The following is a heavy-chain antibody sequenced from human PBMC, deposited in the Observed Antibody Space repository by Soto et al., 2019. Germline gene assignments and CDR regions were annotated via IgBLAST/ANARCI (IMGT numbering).Heavy chain of an antibody. V-gene: IGHV1-69*12. J-gene: IGHJ6*02. CDR3: ARGEGQLGRDYYYYYGMDV. D-gene: IGHD6-6*01. CDR1: GGTFSSYA. CDR2: IIPIFGTA. Sequence: QVQLVQSGAEVKKPGSSVKVSCKASGGTFSSYAISWVRQAPGQGLEWMGGIIPIFGTANYAQKFQGRVPITADESTSTAYMELSSLRSEDTAVYYWARGEGQLGRDYYYYYGMDVWGQGTTVTVSS.